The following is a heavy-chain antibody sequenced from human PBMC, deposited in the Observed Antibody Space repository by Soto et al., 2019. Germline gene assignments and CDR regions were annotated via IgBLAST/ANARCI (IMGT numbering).Heavy chain of an antibody. Sequence: GGSLRLSCAASGFTFSSYGMHWVRQAPGKGLEWVAVIWYDGSNKYYADSVKGRFTISRDNSKSTLYLQMNSLRAEDTAVYYCARVPSGGYYAHFDYWGQGTLVTVSS. D-gene: IGHD3-22*01. CDR1: GFTFSSYG. CDR2: IWYDGSNK. CDR3: ARVPSGGYYAHFDY. V-gene: IGHV3-33*01. J-gene: IGHJ4*02.